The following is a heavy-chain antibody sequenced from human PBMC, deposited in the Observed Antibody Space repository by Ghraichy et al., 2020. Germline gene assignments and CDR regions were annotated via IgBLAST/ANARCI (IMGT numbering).Heavy chain of an antibody. V-gene: IGHV3-23*01. D-gene: IGHD6-13*01. Sequence: GESLNISCAASGFTFSSYAMSWVRQAPGKGLEWVSAISGSGGSTYYADSVKGRFTISRDNSKNTLYLQMNSLRAEDTAVYYCAKGAAAGPFDYWGQGALVTVSS. CDR2: ISGSGGST. J-gene: IGHJ4*02. CDR3: AKGAAAGPFDY. CDR1: GFTFSSYA.